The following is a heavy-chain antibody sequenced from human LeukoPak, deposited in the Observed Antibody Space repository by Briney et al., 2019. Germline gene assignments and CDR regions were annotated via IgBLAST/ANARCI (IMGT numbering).Heavy chain of an antibody. V-gene: IGHV4-34*01. Sequence: SETLSLTCAVYGGSFSGYYWSWIRQPPGKGLEWIGEINHSGSTNYNPSLKSRVTISVDTSKNQLSLKLSSVTAADTAVYYCARKDDILTGYTPNGMDVWGQGTTVTVSS. CDR2: INHSGST. CDR3: ARKDDILTGYTPNGMDV. D-gene: IGHD3-9*01. CDR1: GGSFSGYY. J-gene: IGHJ6*02.